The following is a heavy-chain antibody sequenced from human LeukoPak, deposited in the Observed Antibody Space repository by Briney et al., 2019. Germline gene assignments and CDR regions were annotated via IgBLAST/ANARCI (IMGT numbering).Heavy chain of an antibody. CDR1: GGSISSSSYY. Sequence: SETLSLTCTVSGGSISSSSYYWGWIRQPPGKGLEWIGSIYYSGSTNYNPSLKSRVTISVDTSKNQFSLKPSSVTAADTAVYYCARLFLPESEYHNWFDPWGQGTLVTVSS. V-gene: IGHV4-39*07. CDR3: ARLFLPESEYHNWFDP. CDR2: IYYSGST. D-gene: IGHD1-14*01. J-gene: IGHJ5*02.